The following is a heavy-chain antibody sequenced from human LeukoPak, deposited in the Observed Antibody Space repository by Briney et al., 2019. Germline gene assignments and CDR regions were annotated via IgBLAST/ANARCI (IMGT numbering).Heavy chain of an antibody. V-gene: IGHV3-11*05. CDR2: ISSSSSYT. CDR1: GFTFSDYY. Sequence: GGSLRLSCAASGFTFSDYYMSWIRQAPGKGLGWVSYISSSSSYTNYADSVKGRFTISRDNAKNSLYLQMNSLRAEDTAVYYCARGSGKKLWLSDFDYWGQGTLVTVSS. D-gene: IGHD5-18*01. CDR3: ARGSGKKLWLSDFDY. J-gene: IGHJ4*02.